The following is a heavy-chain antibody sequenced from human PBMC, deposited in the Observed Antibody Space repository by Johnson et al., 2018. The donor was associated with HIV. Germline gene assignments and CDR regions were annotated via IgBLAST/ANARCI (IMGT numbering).Heavy chain of an antibody. J-gene: IGHJ3*02. CDR2: IWYDGSNK. D-gene: IGHD6-19*01. CDR1: GFTFSSYG. Sequence: QMLLVESGGGVVQPGRSLRLSCAASGFTFSSYGMHWVRQAPGKGLEWVAVIWYDGSNKYYADSVKGRFTISRDNSKNTLYLHMSSLRAEDTALYYCARDSFIAVTLSDAFDIWGQGTVVTVSS. CDR3: ARDSFIAVTLSDAFDI. V-gene: IGHV3-33*01.